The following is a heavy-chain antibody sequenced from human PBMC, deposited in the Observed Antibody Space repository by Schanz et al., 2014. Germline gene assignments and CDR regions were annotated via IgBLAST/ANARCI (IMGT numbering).Heavy chain of an antibody. D-gene: IGHD4-17*01. CDR1: LNTYG. Sequence: LNTYGIHWFRQPAGKWLEWVAVIWNNGVTKFYADSVRGRFTISRDRFQNTLYLRMSSLRGDDTGVEYSSRPRLDYGHVVYWAQRTLVDV. CDR3: SRPRLDYGHVVY. J-gene: IGHJ4*02. CDR2: IWNNGVTK. V-gene: IGHV3-33*01.